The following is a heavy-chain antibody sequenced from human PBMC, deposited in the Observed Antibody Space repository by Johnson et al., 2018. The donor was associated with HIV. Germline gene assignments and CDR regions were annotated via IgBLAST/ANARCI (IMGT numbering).Heavy chain of an antibody. CDR1: GFTFNSNY. D-gene: IGHD3-22*01. Sequence: EKLVESGGGLVQPGGSLRLSCAASGFTFNSNYINWVRQAPGKGLECVSGIYSGGRTYYADSVEGRFTISRDNYKNTLYLQMNSLRAEDTAVYFCARDRRYYDSSGYYHDAFDIWGQGTMVTVSS. CDR2: IYSGGRT. J-gene: IGHJ3*02. V-gene: IGHV3-66*01. CDR3: ARDRRYYDSSGYYHDAFDI.